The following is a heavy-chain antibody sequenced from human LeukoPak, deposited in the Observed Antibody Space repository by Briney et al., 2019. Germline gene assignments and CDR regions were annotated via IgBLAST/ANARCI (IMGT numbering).Heavy chain of an antibody. CDR1: GFIFSSYV. Sequence: GGSLRLSCTASGFIFSSYVMNWVRQAPGKGLEWVSGIPESGNSPDYADSVKGRLTISRDNSKNTLYLQMNSLRAEDTAVYYCAKDRGYSYGISEYWGQGTLVTVSS. CDR2: IPESGNSP. V-gene: IGHV3-23*01. J-gene: IGHJ4*02. CDR3: AKDRGYSYGISEY. D-gene: IGHD5-18*01.